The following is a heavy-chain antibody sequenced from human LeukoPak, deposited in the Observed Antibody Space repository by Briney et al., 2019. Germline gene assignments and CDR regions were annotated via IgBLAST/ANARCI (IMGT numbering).Heavy chain of an antibody. CDR3: ARAARGYLYYFDY. Sequence: SETLSLTCTVSGGSISSGGYFWSWIRQHPGKDLEWIGYIYYTGSTYYNPSLKSRVAMSLDTSKNQFSLKLRSVTAADTAVYYCARAARGYLYYFDYWGQGTLVTVSS. CDR2: IYYTGST. D-gene: IGHD3-22*01. V-gene: IGHV4-31*03. J-gene: IGHJ4*02. CDR1: GGSISSGGYF.